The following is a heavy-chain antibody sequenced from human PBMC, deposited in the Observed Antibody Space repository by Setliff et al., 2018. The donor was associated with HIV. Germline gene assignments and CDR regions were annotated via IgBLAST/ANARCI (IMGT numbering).Heavy chain of an antibody. Sequence: LRLSCAASGFFFSNYAMHWVRQAPGKGLEWVAVIPYDGSNKYYADSVKGRFTISRDNSKTMVFLRMNSLRPEDSAMYYCVRGQGILIVGDYWGPGTLVTVSS. CDR1: GFFFSNYA. CDR3: VRGQGILIVGDY. CDR2: IPYDGSNK. J-gene: IGHJ4*02. D-gene: IGHD1-26*01. V-gene: IGHV3-30*14.